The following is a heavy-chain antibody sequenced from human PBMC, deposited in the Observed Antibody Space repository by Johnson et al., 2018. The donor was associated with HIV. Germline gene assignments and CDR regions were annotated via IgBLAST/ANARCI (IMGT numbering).Heavy chain of an antibody. D-gene: IGHD3-22*01. V-gene: IGHV3-43*01. CDR3: TRMRRYERSGSPGVDAFDI. Sequence: QLVESGGVVVQPGGSLRLSCAASGFTFDDYTMHWVRQVSGKGLEWVSLISWDGGSTYYADSVKGRFTISRDNSKNSLYLQMNSLRTEDTAVYYCTRMRRYERSGSPGVDAFDIWGQGTMVTVSS. J-gene: IGHJ3*02. CDR2: ISWDGGST. CDR1: GFTFDDYT.